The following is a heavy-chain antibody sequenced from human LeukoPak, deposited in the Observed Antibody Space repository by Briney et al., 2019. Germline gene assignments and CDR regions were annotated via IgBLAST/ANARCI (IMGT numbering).Heavy chain of an antibody. CDR2: INPNSGGT. J-gene: IGHJ4*02. V-gene: IGHV1-2*02. Sequence: GASVKVSCKASGYTFTGYYMHWVRQAPGQGLEWMGCINPNSGGTNYAQKFQGRVTMTRDTSISTAYMELSRLRSDDTAVYYCARDGRLRGNIPFDYWGQGTLVTVSS. CDR3: ARDGRLRGNIPFDY. CDR1: GYTFTGYY. D-gene: IGHD4-23*01.